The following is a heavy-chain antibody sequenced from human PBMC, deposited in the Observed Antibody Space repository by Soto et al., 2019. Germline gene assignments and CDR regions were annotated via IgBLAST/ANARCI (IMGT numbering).Heavy chain of an antibody. V-gene: IGHV3-23*01. CDR1: GFTFSIYA. CDR3: AKRIVATVPTAFDI. J-gene: IGHJ3*02. Sequence: PWGSLRLSCAASGFTFSIYAMNWVRQAPGKGLEWVSVISGGGDTTHYADSVKGRFTISRDNYKNTLYLQMNSLRAEDTAVYYCAKRIVATVPTAFDIWGQGTMVTVSS. D-gene: IGHD5-12*01. CDR2: ISGGGDTT.